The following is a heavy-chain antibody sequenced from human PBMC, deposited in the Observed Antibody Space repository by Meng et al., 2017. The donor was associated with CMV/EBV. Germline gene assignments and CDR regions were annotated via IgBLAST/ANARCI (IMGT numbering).Heavy chain of an antibody. CDR2: ISGSGGST. Sequence: GESLKISCAASGFTFSSYSMNWVRQAPGKGLEWVSAISGSGGSTYYADSVKGRFTISRDNSKNTLYLQMNSLRAEDTAVYYCAKTPDTAMVFDYWGQGTLVTVSS. CDR1: GFTFSSYS. J-gene: IGHJ4*02. D-gene: IGHD5-18*01. V-gene: IGHV3-23*01. CDR3: AKTPDTAMVFDY.